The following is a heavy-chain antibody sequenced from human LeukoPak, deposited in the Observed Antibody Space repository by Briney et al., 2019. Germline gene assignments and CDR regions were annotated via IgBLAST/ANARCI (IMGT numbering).Heavy chain of an antibody. J-gene: IGHJ4*02. V-gene: IGHV1-2*02. CDR1: GYTFTGYY. D-gene: IGHD6-13*01. CDR3: ARGWGRSSWYDAGDYYFDY. CDR2: INPNSGGT. Sequence: ASVKVSCKASGYTFTGYYMHWVRQATGQGLEWMGWINPNSGGTNSAQKFQGRVTMTRDTSISTAYMELSSLRSEDTAVYYCARGWGRSSWYDAGDYYFDYWGQGTLVTVSS.